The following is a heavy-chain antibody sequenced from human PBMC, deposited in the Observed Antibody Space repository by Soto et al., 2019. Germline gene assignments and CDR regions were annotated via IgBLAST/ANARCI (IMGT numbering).Heavy chain of an antibody. J-gene: IGHJ4*02. D-gene: IGHD3-3*01. CDR1: GYTFTGYY. CDR3: ARGEAGRYDFWSGYLDY. V-gene: IGHV1-2*04. Sequence: ASVKVSCKASGYTFTGYYMHWVRQARGQGLEWMGWINPNSGGTNYAQKFQGWVTMTRDTSISTAYMELSRLRSDDTAVYYCARGEAGRYDFWSGYLDYWGQGTLVTVSS. CDR2: INPNSGGT.